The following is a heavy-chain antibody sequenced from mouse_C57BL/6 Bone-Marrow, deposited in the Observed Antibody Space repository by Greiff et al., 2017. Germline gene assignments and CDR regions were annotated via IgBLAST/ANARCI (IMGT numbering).Heavy chain of an antibody. CDR2: IYPRSGNT. CDR3: AREGYYGNYAMDY. CDR1: GYTFTSYG. Sequence: QVQLQQSGAELARPGASVKLSCKASGYTFTSYGISWVKQRTGQGLEWIGEIYPRSGNTYYNEKFKGKATLTADKSSSTAYMALRSLTSEDSAVYFCAREGYYGNYAMDYWGQGTSVTVSS. J-gene: IGHJ4*01. D-gene: IGHD1-1*01. V-gene: IGHV1-81*01.